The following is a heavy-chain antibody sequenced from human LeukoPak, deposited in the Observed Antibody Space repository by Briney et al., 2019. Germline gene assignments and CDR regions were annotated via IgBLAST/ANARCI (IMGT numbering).Heavy chain of an antibody. V-gene: IGHV1-69*04. CDR3: ARVEIGNGGSYGGPTGYFDY. Sequence: GASVKVSCKASGGTFSSYAISWVRQAPGQGLEWMGRIIPILGIANYAQKFQGRVTMTRDTSTSTVYMELSSLRSEDTAVYYCARVEIGNGGSYGGPTGYFDYWGQGTLVTVSS. CDR2: IIPILGIA. D-gene: IGHD1-26*01. J-gene: IGHJ4*02. CDR1: GGTFSSYA.